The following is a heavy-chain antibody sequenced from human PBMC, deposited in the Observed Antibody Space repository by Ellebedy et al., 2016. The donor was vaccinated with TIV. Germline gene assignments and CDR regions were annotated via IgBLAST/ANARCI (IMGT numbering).Heavy chain of an antibody. V-gene: IGHV3-21*04. J-gene: IGHJ1*01. Sequence: PGGSLRLSCAGSGFSFSSRCLHWVRQAPGKGLEWVSSITSNSLDITYRDSVKGRFTISRDNAKQSLSLHMDSLRAEDTAVYYCASPGEGSFQLAQYFQDWGQGTLVTVSS. CDR2: ITSNSLDI. CDR1: GFSFSSRC. CDR3: ASPGEGSFQLAQYFQD. D-gene: IGHD1-26*01.